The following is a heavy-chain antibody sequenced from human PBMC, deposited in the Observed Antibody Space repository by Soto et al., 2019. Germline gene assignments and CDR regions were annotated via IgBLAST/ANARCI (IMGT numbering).Heavy chain of an antibody. D-gene: IGHD1-26*01. CDR3: AKEGGLSGSYYISSSYYFDY. Sequence: QVQLVESGGGVVQPGRSLRLSCVASGLTFSSYGMHWVRQAPGKGLEWVAIISYDGSNTYYADSVKGRFTISRDNSKNTLYLQMNSLRAEDTSVYYCAKEGGLSGSYYISSSYYFDYWRQGTLVTVSS. CDR1: GLTFSSYG. J-gene: IGHJ4*02. CDR2: ISYDGSNT. V-gene: IGHV3-30*18.